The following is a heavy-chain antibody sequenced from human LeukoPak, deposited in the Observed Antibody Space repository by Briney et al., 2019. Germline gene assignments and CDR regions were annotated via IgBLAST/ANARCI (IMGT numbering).Heavy chain of an antibody. CDR3: ASFEMATISY. J-gene: IGHJ4*02. Sequence: GGSLRLSCEASGFTFSSYAMHWVRQAPGKGLEWVAVISYDGSNKYYADSVKGRFTISRDNSKNTLYLQMNSLRAEDTAVYYCASFEMATISYWGQGTLVTVSS. CDR2: ISYDGSNK. CDR1: GFTFSSYA. D-gene: IGHD5-24*01. V-gene: IGHV3-30-3*01.